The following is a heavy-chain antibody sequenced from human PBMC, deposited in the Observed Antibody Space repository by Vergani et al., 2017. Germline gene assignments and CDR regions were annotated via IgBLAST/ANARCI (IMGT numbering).Heavy chain of an antibody. D-gene: IGHD3-16*01. V-gene: IGHV3-30*02. CDR3: AKHFRGWGIDY. Sequence: QVQLVESGGGVVQRGGSLRLSCATSGFTLSNYDMQWIRQGPGKGLEFVAFIQFDGSNQYYAESVKGRFTLSRDFSKNTRYLQMNSLRTDDTATYYCAKHFRGWGIDYWGQGTQVIVSS. CDR2: IQFDGSNQ. J-gene: IGHJ4*02. CDR1: GFTLSNYD.